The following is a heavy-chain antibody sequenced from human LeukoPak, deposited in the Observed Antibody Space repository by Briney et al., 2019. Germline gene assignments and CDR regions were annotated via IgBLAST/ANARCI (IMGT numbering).Heavy chain of an antibody. V-gene: IGHV1-18*01. J-gene: IGHJ4*02. CDR3: ARDEGYYDSSGYSDY. D-gene: IGHD3-22*01. Sequence: ASVKVSCKASGYTFTSYGISWVRQAPGQGLEWMAWISAYNGNTNYAQKLQGRVTMTTDTSTSTAYMELRSLRSDDTAVYYCARDEGYYDSSGYSDYWGQGTLVTVSS. CDR1: GYTFTSYG. CDR2: ISAYNGNT.